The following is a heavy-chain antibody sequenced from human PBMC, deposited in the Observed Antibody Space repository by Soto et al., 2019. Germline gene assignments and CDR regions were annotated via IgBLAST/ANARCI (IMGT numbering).Heavy chain of an antibody. V-gene: IGHV4-4*01. Sequence: ETLSLTCGVSVGTIRSPDWWTCVRQPPGKGLEWIGEIFQSGSTNYTPSLESRVTISVDKSKNQFSLTLTSVTAADTAVYFCARGRGRYSSGWSWFDPWGQGILVTVSS. CDR1: VGTIRSPDW. D-gene: IGHD6-19*01. J-gene: IGHJ5*02. CDR2: IFQSGST. CDR3: ARGRGRYSSGWSWFDP.